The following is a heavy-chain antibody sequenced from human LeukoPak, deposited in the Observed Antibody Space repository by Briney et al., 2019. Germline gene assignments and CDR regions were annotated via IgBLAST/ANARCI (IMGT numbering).Heavy chain of an antibody. CDR1: GGSISTYY. J-gene: IGHJ6*02. CDR3: AKYLSEKGPPYGLDV. CDR2: IYYTGST. D-gene: IGHD6-6*01. Sequence: SETLSLTCSVSGGSISTYYWSWIRQPPGKGLEYIGYIYYTGSTNYNPSLKSRVTISVDTSKNQFSLKLSSVTAADTAVYYCAKYLSEKGPPYGLDVWGQGTTVTVSS. V-gene: IGHV4-59*01.